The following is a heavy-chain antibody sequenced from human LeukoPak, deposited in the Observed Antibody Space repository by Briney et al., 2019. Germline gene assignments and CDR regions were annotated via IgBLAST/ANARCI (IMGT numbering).Heavy chain of an antibody. J-gene: IGHJ4*02. CDR3: ARVATHSGSYYLGRYYFDY. D-gene: IGHD1-26*01. CDR1: GYTFTSYG. CDR2: ISAYNGNT. V-gene: IGHV1-18*01. Sequence: ASVKVSCKSSGYTFTSYGISGVRQAPGQGLEWMGWISAYNGNTNYAQKLQGRVTMTTDTSTSTAYMELRSLRSDDTAVYYCARVATHSGSYYLGRYYFDYWGQGTLVTVSS.